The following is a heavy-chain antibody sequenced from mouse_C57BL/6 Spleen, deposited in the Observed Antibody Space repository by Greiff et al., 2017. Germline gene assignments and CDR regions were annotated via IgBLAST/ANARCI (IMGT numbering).Heavy chain of an antibody. CDR2: IYPGDGDT. Sequence: QVQLQQSGPELVKPGASVKISCKASGYAFSSSWMNWVKQRPGKGLEWIGRIYPGDGDTNYNGKFKGKATLTADKSSSTAYMQLSSLTSEDSAVYFCASLYYDYADYWGQGTSVTVSS. CDR3: ASLYYDYADY. D-gene: IGHD2-4*01. CDR1: GYAFSSSW. J-gene: IGHJ4*01. V-gene: IGHV1-82*01.